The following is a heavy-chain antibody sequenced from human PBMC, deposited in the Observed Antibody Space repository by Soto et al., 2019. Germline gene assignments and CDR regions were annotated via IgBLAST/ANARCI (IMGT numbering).Heavy chain of an antibody. CDR3: AKALRLDSSGSPGAFDI. CDR1: GFIFSSYE. D-gene: IGHD3-22*01. V-gene: IGHV3-23*01. CDR2: ISGSGGST. Sequence: GGSLRLSCAVSGFIFSSYEMNWVRQAPGKGLEWVSAISGSGGSTYYADSVKGRFTISRDNSKNTLYLQMNSLRAEDTAVYYCAKALRLDSSGSPGAFDIWGQGTMVTVSS. J-gene: IGHJ3*02.